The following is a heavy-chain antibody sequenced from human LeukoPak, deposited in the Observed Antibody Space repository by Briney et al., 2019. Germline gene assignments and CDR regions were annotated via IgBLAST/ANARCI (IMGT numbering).Heavy chain of an antibody. CDR2: ISSSGSTI. Sequence: TGGSLRLSCAASGFPFSSYETNWVRQAPGKGLEWVSYISSSGSTIYYADSVKGRFTISRDNAKNSLYLQMNTLRVEDTAVYYCARDISPLDYWGQGTLVTVSS. CDR1: GFPFSSYE. V-gene: IGHV3-48*03. CDR3: ARDISPLDY. J-gene: IGHJ4*02.